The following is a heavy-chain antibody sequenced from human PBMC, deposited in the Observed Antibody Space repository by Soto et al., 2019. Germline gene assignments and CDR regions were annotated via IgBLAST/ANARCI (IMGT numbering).Heavy chain of an antibody. CDR1: GGATSSFY. D-gene: IGHD3-22*01. J-gene: IGHJ4*02. CDR3: ARYCSDSSSPHRYFDY. Sequence: SETLSLTCTVSGGATSSFYWSWIRQPPGKGLEWIGYIYYSGITNYNPSLKSRVTISVDTSKNQCSLNLSSLTAADTAVYYCARYCSDSSSPHRYFDYWGKGSLVTVCS. V-gene: IGHV4-59*08. CDR2: IYYSGIT.